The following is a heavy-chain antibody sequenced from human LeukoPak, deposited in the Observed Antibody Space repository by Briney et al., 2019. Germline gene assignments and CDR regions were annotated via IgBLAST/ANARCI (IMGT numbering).Heavy chain of an antibody. J-gene: IGHJ4*02. Sequence: GGSLRLSCAASGFTFSSYRMTWVRQAPGKGLEWVSSISSSSSYIYYADSVKGRFTISRDNAKNSLYLQMNSLRAEDTAVYYCATSRFIAAALDWGQGTLVTVSS. D-gene: IGHD6-13*01. CDR3: ATSRFIAAALD. CDR2: ISSSSSYI. V-gene: IGHV3-21*01. CDR1: GFTFSSYR.